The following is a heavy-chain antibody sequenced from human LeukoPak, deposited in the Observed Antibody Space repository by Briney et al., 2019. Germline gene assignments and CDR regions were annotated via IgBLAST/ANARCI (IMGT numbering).Heavy chain of an antibody. CDR1: GYTFTGYY. Sequence: ASVKVSCKASGYTFTGYYMHWVRQAPGQGLEWMGWINPNSGGTNYAQKFQGWVTMTRDTSISTAYMELSRLRSDDTAVYYCARARCSSTSCYRLYGMDVWGQGTTVTVSS. J-gene: IGHJ6*02. D-gene: IGHD2-2*02. CDR2: INPNSGGT. CDR3: ARARCSSTSCYRLYGMDV. V-gene: IGHV1-2*04.